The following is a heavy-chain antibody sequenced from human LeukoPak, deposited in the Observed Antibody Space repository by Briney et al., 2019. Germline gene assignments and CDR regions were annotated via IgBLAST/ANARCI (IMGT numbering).Heavy chain of an antibody. J-gene: IGHJ6*03. Sequence: SETLSLTCTVSGGSISNYYWSWIRQPPGKGLEWIGYIYTSGSTNYNPSLKSRVTISVDTSKNQFSLKLSSVTAADTAVYYCARLNSSSSHYYYYYMDVWGKGTTVTVSS. V-gene: IGHV4-4*09. D-gene: IGHD6-6*01. CDR2: IYTSGST. CDR1: GGSISNYY. CDR3: ARLNSSSSHYYYYYMDV.